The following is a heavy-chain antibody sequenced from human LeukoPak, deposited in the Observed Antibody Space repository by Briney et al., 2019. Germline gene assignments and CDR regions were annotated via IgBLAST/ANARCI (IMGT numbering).Heavy chain of an antibody. D-gene: IGHD3-10*01. CDR1: GFTFSSYA. CDR3: ARDLSYYGSGSYYIY. J-gene: IGHJ4*02. V-gene: IGHV3-21*01. Sequence: GGSLRLSCAASGFTFSSYAMSWVRQAPGKGLEWVSSISSSSYIYYADSVKGRFTISRDNAKNSLYLQMNSLRAEDTAVYFCARDLSYYGSGSYYIYWGQGTLVTVSS. CDR2: ISSSSYI.